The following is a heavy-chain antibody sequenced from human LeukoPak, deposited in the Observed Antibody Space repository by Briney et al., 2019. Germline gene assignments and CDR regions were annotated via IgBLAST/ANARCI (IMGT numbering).Heavy chain of an antibody. CDR2: IWRGGNYK. CDR1: GFTFNNYA. J-gene: IGHJ5*02. V-gene: IGHV3-33*08. Sequence: GGSLRLSCAASGFTFNNYAMTWVRQAPGKGLEWVAMIWRGGNYKFHVDSVQGRFAISRDDSRNTVFLQMDSLREEDTAVYYCVTDPPDSGWAFWSWGQGALVTVSS. D-gene: IGHD6-19*01. CDR3: VTDPPDSGWAFWS.